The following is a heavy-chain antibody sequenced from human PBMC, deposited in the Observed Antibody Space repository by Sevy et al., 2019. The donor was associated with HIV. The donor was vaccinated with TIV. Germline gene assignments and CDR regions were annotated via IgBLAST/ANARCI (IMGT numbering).Heavy chain of an antibody. CDR3: ASYNMYSSSSGYYYGMDV. CDR2: IDPSDSYT. V-gene: IGHV5-10-1*01. CDR1: GYSFTSYW. J-gene: IGHJ6*02. Sequence: GESLKISCKGSGYSFTSYWISWVRQMPGKGLEWMGRIDPSDSYTNYSPSFQGHVTISADKSISTAYLQWSSLKASDTAMYYCASYNMYSSSSGYYYGMDVWGQGTTVTVSS. D-gene: IGHD6-6*01.